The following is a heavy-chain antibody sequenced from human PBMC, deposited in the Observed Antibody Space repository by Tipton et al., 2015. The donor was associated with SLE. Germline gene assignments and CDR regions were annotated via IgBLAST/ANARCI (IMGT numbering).Heavy chain of an antibody. CDR3: ARGYDSSGYYGY. J-gene: IGHJ4*02. CDR1: GFTFSDYY. D-gene: IGHD3-22*01. V-gene: IGHV3-11*03. CDR2: ISSSSSYT. Sequence: GSLRLSCAASGFTFSDYYMSWIRQAPGKGLEWVSCISSSSSYTNYADSVKGRFTISRDNAKNSLYLQTNSLRAEDTAVYYCARGYDSSGYYGYWGQGTLVTVSS.